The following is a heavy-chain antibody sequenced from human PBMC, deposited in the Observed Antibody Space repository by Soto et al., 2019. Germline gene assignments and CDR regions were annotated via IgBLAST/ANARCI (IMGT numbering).Heavy chain of an antibody. J-gene: IGHJ5*02. CDR3: ARVILDIVVVPAAMDP. V-gene: IGHV1-2*02. Sequence: ASVKVSCKASGYTFTGYYMHWVRQAPGQGLEWMGWINPNSGGTNYAQKFQGRVTMTRDTSISTAYMELSRLRSDDTAVYYCARVILDIVVVPAAMDPWGQGXLVTVSS. D-gene: IGHD2-2*01. CDR1: GYTFTGYY. CDR2: INPNSGGT.